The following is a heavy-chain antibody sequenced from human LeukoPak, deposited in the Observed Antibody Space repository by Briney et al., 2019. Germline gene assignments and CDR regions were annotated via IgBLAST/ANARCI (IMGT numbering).Heavy chain of an antibody. D-gene: IGHD6-13*01. CDR1: GGSISSSSYY. J-gene: IGHJ3*02. CDR2: IYYSGST. CDR3: ARPRQPSSSSQDDAFDI. Sequence: SETLSLTCTVSGGSISSSSYYWGWIRQPPGKGLEWIGSIYYSGSTYYNPSLKSRVTISVDTSKNQFSLKLSSVTAADTAAYYCARPRQPSSSSQDDAFDIWGQGTMVTVSS. V-gene: IGHV4-39*07.